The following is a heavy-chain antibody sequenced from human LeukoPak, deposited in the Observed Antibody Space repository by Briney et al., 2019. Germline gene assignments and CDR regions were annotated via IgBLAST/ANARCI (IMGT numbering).Heavy chain of an antibody. Sequence: GESLKISCKSSGDIFSSYWIGWVRQVPGKGLEWMGIIYPGDSNIKYSPSFEGQVTISADKSISTAYLQWSSLKASDTAMYYCARWASGSYPDYWGQGILVTVSS. J-gene: IGHJ4*02. V-gene: IGHV5-51*01. D-gene: IGHD1-26*01. CDR1: GDIFSSYW. CDR3: ARWASGSYPDY. CDR2: IYPGDSNI.